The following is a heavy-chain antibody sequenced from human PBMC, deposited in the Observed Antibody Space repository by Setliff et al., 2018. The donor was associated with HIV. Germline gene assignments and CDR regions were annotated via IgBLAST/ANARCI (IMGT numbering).Heavy chain of an antibody. Sequence: SETLSLTCAVYGESFNTYFWSWIRQPPGKGLEWIGQINHSGSTNYNPSLRSRVTISIGTSKNQFSLKLSSVTAADTAVYYCARGRQIGVEGAAAYDIWGQGSVVTVS. CDR3: ARGRQIGVEGAAAYDI. J-gene: IGHJ3*02. V-gene: IGHV4-34*01. CDR1: GESFNTYF. D-gene: IGHD1-26*01. CDR2: INHSGST.